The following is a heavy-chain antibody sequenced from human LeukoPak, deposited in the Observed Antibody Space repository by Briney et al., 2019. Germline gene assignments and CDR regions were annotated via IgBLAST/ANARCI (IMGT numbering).Heavy chain of an antibody. Sequence: GGSLRLSCAASGFTFSSYAMSWVRQAPGKGLGWVSAISGSGGSTYYADSVKGRFTISRDNSKNTLYLQMNSLRAEDTAVYYCAKSIVVVPAASLYYFDYWGQGTLVTVSS. CDR3: AKSIVVVPAASLYYFDY. V-gene: IGHV3-23*01. D-gene: IGHD2-2*01. CDR1: GFTFSSYA. CDR2: ISGSGGST. J-gene: IGHJ4*02.